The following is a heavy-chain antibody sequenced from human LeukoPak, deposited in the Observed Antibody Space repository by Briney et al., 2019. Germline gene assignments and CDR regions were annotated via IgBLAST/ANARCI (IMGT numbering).Heavy chain of an antibody. CDR3: ARDIATWGGYDY. CDR2: IYYSGST. J-gene: IGHJ4*02. D-gene: IGHD7-27*01. V-gene: IGHV4-59*12. CDR1: GGSISSYY. Sequence: SETLSLTCTVSGGSISSYYWSWIRQPPGKGLEWIGYIYYSGSTYYNPSLKSRVTISVDTSKNQFSLKLSSVTAADTAVYYCARDIATWGGYDYWGQGTLVTVSS.